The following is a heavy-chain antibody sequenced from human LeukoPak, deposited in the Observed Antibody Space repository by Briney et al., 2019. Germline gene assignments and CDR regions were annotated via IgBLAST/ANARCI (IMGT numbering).Heavy chain of an antibody. V-gene: IGHV5-51*01. CDR3: ARQVPGCSGGACYSGWFDP. D-gene: IGHD2-15*01. CDR2: IYPGDSDI. J-gene: IGHJ5*02. Sequence: GESLKISCKGSGYSFSTYWIAWARQMPGKGLEWMGIIYPGDSDIRYSPSFQGQVSISADKSIGTTYLQWSSLKASDTAMYYCARQVPGCSGGACYSGWFDPWGQGTLVTVSS. CDR1: GYSFSTYW.